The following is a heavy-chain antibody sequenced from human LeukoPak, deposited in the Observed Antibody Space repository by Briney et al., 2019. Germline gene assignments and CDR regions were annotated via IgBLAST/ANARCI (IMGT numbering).Heavy chain of an antibody. CDR2: ISSSSSYI. CDR1: GFTFSSYS. CDR3: ARVDSFCSGGGCYYYYGMDV. J-gene: IGHJ6*02. D-gene: IGHD2-15*01. Sequence: GGSLRLSCAASGFTFSSYSMNWVRQAPGKGLEWVSSISSSSSYIYYADSVKGRFTISRDNSKNTLYLQMNSLRAEDTAVYYCARVDSFCSGGGCYYYYGMDVWGQGTTVTVSS. V-gene: IGHV3-21*01.